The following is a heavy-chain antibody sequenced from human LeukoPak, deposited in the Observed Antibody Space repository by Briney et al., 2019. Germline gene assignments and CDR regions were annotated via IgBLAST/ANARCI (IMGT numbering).Heavy chain of an antibody. CDR2: IYYSGST. CDR3: ARSSYDSSVYWSLETEEPQLNWFDP. CDR1: GGSISSYY. V-gene: IGHV4-59*01. Sequence: SETLSLTCTVSGGSISSYYWSWIRQPPGKGLEWIGYIYYSGSTNYNPSLKSRVTISVDTSKNQFSLKLSSVTATDTAVYYCARSSYDSSVYWSLETEEPQLNWFDPWGQETLVTVSS. J-gene: IGHJ5*02. D-gene: IGHD3-22*01.